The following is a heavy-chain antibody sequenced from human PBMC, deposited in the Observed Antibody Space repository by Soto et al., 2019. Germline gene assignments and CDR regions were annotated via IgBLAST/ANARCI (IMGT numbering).Heavy chain of an antibody. D-gene: IGHD2-2*01. CDR1: GYTLTELS. J-gene: IGHJ5*02. Sequence: GASVKVSCKVSGYTLTELSMHWVRQAPGKGLEWMGGFDPEDGETIYAQKFQGRVTMTEDTSTDTAYMELSSLRSEDTAVYYCATGGTRYCSSTSCQSPFDPRGQGTLVTVSS. CDR3: ATGGTRYCSSTSCQSPFDP. CDR2: FDPEDGET. V-gene: IGHV1-24*01.